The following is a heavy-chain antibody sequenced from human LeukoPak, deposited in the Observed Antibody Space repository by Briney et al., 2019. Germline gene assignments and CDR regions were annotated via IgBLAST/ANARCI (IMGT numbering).Heavy chain of an antibody. V-gene: IGHV4-61*02. D-gene: IGHD1-26*01. Sequence: PSETLSLTCTVSGGSISSVSYYWSWIRQPAGKGLERIGRIYTSGSTNYNPSLKSRVTISVDTSKNQFSLKLSSVTAADTAVYFCARSGTVGATFYYYYMDVWGKGTTVTVSS. CDR2: IYTSGST. CDR1: GGSISSVSYY. J-gene: IGHJ6*03. CDR3: ARSGTVGATFYYYYMDV.